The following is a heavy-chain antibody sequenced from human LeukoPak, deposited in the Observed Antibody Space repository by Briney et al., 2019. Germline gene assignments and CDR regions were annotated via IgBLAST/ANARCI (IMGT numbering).Heavy chain of an antibody. Sequence: GGSLRLSCAASGFTFSSYAMSWVRQAPGKGLEWVSAISGSGGSTYYADSVKGRFTISRDNSKNTLYLQMNSLRAGDTAVYYCAGYSSSWYDYYYYGMDVWGQGTTVTVSS. J-gene: IGHJ6*02. CDR1: GFTFSSYA. V-gene: IGHV3-23*01. CDR3: AGYSSSWYDYYYYGMDV. CDR2: ISGSGGST. D-gene: IGHD6-13*01.